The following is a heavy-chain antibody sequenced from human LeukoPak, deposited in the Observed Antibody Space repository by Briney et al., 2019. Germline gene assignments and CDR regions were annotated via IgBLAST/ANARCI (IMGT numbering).Heavy chain of an antibody. J-gene: IGHJ4*02. Sequence: GGSLRLSCVASGFTFSRHYMSWVRQAPGKGLEWVANIKQDSSAKAYVDSVKGRFTVSRDNAKNSMSLQMNSVRAEDTAIYYCVRWSYDNSAYYYDHWGQGTLVTVSS. V-gene: IGHV3-7*03. CDR2: IKQDSSAK. CDR3: VRWSYDNSAYYYDH. D-gene: IGHD3-22*01. CDR1: GFTFSRHY.